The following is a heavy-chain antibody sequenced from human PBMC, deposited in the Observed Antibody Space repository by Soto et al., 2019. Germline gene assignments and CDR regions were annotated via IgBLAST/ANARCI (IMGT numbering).Heavy chain of an antibody. CDR1: GGTFSSYT. Sequence: QVQLVQSGAEVKKPGSSVKVSCKASGGTFSSYTISWVRQAPGQGLEWMGRIIPILGIANYAQKFQGRVTITADKSTRTAYMELSSLRSEDTAVYYCARERVGIVVVVAATTRYFDLWGRGTLVTVSS. CDR3: ARERVGIVVVVAATTRYFDL. V-gene: IGHV1-69*08. CDR2: IIPILGIA. J-gene: IGHJ2*01. D-gene: IGHD2-15*01.